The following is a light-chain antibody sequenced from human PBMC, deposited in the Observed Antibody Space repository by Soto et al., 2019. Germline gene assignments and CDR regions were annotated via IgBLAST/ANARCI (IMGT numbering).Light chain of an antibody. CDR3: QQYCSTSYT. Sequence: DIVMTQSPDSLAVSLGERATVNCKSSQSVLYSSNNKNYLAWYQQKPGQPPKLLIYWASTRESGVPDRFSGSGSGTDFTLTISSLQAEDVAFYYCQQYCSTSYTFGQGTKLEIK. J-gene: IGKJ2*01. CDR2: WAS. V-gene: IGKV4-1*01. CDR1: QSVLYSSNNKNY.